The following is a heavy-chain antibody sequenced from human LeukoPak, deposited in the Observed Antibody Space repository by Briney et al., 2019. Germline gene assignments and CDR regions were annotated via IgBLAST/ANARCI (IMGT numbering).Heavy chain of an antibody. J-gene: IGHJ4*02. CDR1: GFTFSSYG. Sequence: PGRSLRLSCAASGFTFSSYGMHWVRQAPGKGLEWVAVIWYDGSNKYYADSVKGRFTISRDNSRNTLYLQMNSLRAEDTAVYYCARDLSRSWYVFDYWGRGTLVTVSS. V-gene: IGHV3-33*01. CDR3: ARDLSRSWYVFDY. CDR2: IWYDGSNK. D-gene: IGHD6-13*01.